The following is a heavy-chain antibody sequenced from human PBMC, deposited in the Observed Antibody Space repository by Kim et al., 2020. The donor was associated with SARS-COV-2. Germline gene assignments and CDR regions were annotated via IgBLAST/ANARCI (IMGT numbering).Heavy chain of an antibody. CDR1: GFTFDDYA. V-gene: IGHV3-9*01. Sequence: GGSLRLSCAASGFTFDDYAMHWVRQAPGKGLEWVSGISWNSGSIGYADSVKGRFTISRDNAKNSLYLQMNSLRAEDTALYYCAKDRGIAARSIAYFDYWGQGTLVTVSS. D-gene: IGHD6-6*01. J-gene: IGHJ4*02. CDR3: AKDRGIAARSIAYFDY. CDR2: ISWNSGSI.